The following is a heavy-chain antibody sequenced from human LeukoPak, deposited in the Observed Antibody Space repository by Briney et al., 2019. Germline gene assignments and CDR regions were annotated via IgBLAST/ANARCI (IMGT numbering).Heavy chain of an antibody. CDR1: GYTFTSYY. CDR2: INPSGGST. V-gene: IGHV1-46*01. Sequence: ASVKVSCKASGYTFTSYYMHWVRQAPGQGLEWMGIINPSGGSTSYAQKFQGRVTITADESASTAYMELSSLRSEDTAVYYCACERGSYFFYMDVWGKGTTVTVSS. D-gene: IGHD1-26*01. J-gene: IGHJ6*03. CDR3: ACERGSYFFYMDV.